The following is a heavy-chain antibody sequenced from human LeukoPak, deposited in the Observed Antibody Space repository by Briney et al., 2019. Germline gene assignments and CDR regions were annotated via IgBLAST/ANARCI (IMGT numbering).Heavy chain of an antibody. D-gene: IGHD3-10*01. CDR1: GASFSGYY. Sequence: SETLSLTCAVYGASFSGYYWIWIRQPPGRGLEWIGEINHSGSTNYNPSLKSRVTISVDTSKNQCSLKLTSVTAADTAVYYCARGGDAEGWGQGTLVTVSS. J-gene: IGHJ4*02. V-gene: IGHV4-34*01. CDR3: ARGGDAEG. CDR2: INHSGST.